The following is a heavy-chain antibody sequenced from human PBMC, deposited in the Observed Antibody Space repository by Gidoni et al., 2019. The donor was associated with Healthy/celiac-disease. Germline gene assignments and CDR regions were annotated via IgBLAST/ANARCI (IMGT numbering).Heavy chain of an antibody. CDR2: IDPSDSYT. V-gene: IGHV5-10-1*03. CDR1: GYSFTSYW. D-gene: IGHD3-16*01. J-gene: IGHJ4*02. CDR3: ARQGIIGILGERKNDY. Sequence: EVQLVQSGAEVKKPGASLRISCKGSGYSFTSYWISWVRQMPGKGLEWMGRIDPSDSYTNYSPSFQGHVTISADKSISTAYLQWSSLKASDTAMYYCARQGIIGILGERKNDYWGQGTLVTVSS.